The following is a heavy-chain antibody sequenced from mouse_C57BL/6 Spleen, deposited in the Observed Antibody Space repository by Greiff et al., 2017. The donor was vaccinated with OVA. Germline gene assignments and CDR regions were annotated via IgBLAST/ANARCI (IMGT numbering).Heavy chain of an antibody. CDR3: ARALSNPYAMDY. CDR1: GYAFSSYW. J-gene: IGHJ4*01. Sequence: VTLQESGAELVKPGASVKISCKASGYAFSSYWMNWVKQRSGKGLEWIGQIYPGDGDTNYNGKCKGKATLLADKSSSTAYMQLSSLTSEDSAVYFCARALSNPYAMDYWGQGTSVTVSS. CDR2: IYPGDGDT. D-gene: IGHD2-5*01. V-gene: IGHV1-80*01.